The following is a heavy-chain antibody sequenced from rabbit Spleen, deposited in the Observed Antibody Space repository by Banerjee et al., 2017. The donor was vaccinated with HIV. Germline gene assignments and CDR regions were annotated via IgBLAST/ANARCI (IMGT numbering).Heavy chain of an antibody. V-gene: IGHV1S40*01. CDR3: ARDAGTSFSTYGMDL. CDR2: IYAGSSGST. D-gene: IGHD8-1*01. J-gene: IGHJ6*01. Sequence: EESGGGLVKPGASLTLTCKASGFSFNSGYDMCWVRQAPGKGLEWIACIYAGSSGSTYSATWAKGRFTLSKTSSTTVTLQMTSLTAADTATYFCARDAGTSFSTYGMDLWGQGTLVTVS. CDR1: GFSFNSGYD.